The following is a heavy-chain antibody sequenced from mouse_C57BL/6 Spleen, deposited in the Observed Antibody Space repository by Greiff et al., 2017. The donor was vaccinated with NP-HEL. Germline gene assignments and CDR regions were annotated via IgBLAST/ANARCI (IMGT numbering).Heavy chain of an antibody. V-gene: IGHV5-17*01. D-gene: IGHD2-2*01. J-gene: IGHJ2*01. CDR3: ARRVYYGYEGGYFDY. Sequence: EVNVVESGGGLVKPGGSLKLSCAASGFTFSDYGMHWVRQAPEKGLEWVAYISSGSSTIYYADTVKGRFTISRDNAKNTLFLQMTSLRSEDTAMYYCARRVYYGYEGGYFDYWGQGTTLTGSS. CDR2: ISSGSSTI. CDR1: GFTFSDYG.